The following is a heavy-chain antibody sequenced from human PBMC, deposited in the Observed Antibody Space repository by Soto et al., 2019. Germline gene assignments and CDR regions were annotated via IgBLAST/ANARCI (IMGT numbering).Heavy chain of an antibody. CDR1: GDSINSDKYY. CDR3: ARLEGLATISYYFDF. CDR2: IYFRGNT. D-gene: IGHD3-9*01. V-gene: IGHV4-39*01. J-gene: IGHJ4*02. Sequence: QLQLQESGPGLVKPSETLSLTCSVSGDSINSDKYYWGWIRQPPGKGLEWIGSIYFRGNTYYNPSRKTRVTISRDKSKSQFSLKLNAVTAADSAVYFCARLEGLATISYYFDFWGQGALVTVSS.